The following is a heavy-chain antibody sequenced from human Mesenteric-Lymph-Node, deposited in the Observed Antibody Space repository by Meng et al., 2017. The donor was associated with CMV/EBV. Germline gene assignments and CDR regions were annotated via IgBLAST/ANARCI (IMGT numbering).Heavy chain of an antibody. CDR2: IWNDGSKT. D-gene: IGHD3-10*01. V-gene: IGHV3-33*06. CDR1: GFTFSNYG. Sequence: GESLKISCGASGFTFSNYGTHWVRQAPGKGLEWVAVIWNDGSKTYYADSVKGRFTISRDNARNTLYLQMNSLRVEDTAVYYCAKDISMLRGVTISADHYNYFGMDVWGQGTTVTVSS. J-gene: IGHJ6*02. CDR3: AKDISMLRGVTISADHYNYFGMDV.